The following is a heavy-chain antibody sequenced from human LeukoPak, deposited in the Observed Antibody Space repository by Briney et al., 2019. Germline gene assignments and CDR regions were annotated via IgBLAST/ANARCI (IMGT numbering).Heavy chain of an antibody. D-gene: IGHD3-16*01. CDR2: IYTSGST. J-gene: IGHJ4*02. Sequence: PSETLSLAFSVSGGSINSYYWSWIRQPAGKGLEWIGRIYTSGSTNYNPSLKSRVTMSVDPPKNQFSLKLSSVTAADTAVYYCTRGGAVASHVYSWGQGTLVTVSS. CDR1: GGSINSYY. V-gene: IGHV4-4*07. CDR3: TRGGAVASHVYS.